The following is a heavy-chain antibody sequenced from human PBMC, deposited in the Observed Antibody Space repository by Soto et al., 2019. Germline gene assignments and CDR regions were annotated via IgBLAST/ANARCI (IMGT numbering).Heavy chain of an antibody. J-gene: IGHJ3*02. CDR3: ATWELHAFDI. CDR2: IYPADSDT. Sequence: GESLKISCKGSGYSFTSYWIGWVRQMPGKGLEWMGIIYPADSDTRYSPSFQGQVTISADKSISTAYLQWSSLQASDPAMYYCATWELHAFDIWGQGTMVTVSS. V-gene: IGHV5-51*01. D-gene: IGHD1-26*01. CDR1: GYSFTSYW.